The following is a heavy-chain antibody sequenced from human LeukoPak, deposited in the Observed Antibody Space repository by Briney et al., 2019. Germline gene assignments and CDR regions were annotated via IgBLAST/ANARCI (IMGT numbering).Heavy chain of an antibody. CDR2: INHSGST. D-gene: IGHD3-3*01. Sequence: SETLSLTCAVYGGSFSGYYWSWIRQPPGKGLEWIGEINHSGSTNYNPSLKSRVTISVDTSKNQFSLKLSSVTAADTAVYYCASREEWLLGSYYFDYWGQGTLVTVSS. J-gene: IGHJ4*02. V-gene: IGHV4-34*01. CDR3: ASREEWLLGSYYFDY. CDR1: GGSFSGYY.